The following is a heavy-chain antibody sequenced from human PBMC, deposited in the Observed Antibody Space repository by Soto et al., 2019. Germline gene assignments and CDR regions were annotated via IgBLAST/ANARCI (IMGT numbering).Heavy chain of an antibody. D-gene: IGHD3-10*01. Sequence: HPGGSLRLSCEASGFTFSTYWMSWVRQAPGKGLEWVANIKRDGSEKYYVDSVKGRFTISRDNAKNSLYLQMNSLRVEDTAVYYCARVDIYGSGSRDYWGQGTLVTVSS. CDR3: ARVDIYGSGSRDY. CDR2: IKRDGSEK. CDR1: GFTFSTYW. V-gene: IGHV3-7*03. J-gene: IGHJ4*02.